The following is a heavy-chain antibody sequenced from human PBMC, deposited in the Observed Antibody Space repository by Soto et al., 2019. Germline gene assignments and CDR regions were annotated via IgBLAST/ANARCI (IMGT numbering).Heavy chain of an antibody. V-gene: IGHV3-30*18. CDR2: ISYDGSNK. D-gene: IGHD2-2*01. CDR3: AKFRYCSSTSCYDGGDYYYYGMDV. Sequence: PGGSLRLSCAASGFTFSSYGMHWVRQAPGKGLEWVAVISYDGSNKYYADSVKGRFTISRDNSKNTLYLQMNSLRAEDTAVYYCAKFRYCSSTSCYDGGDYYYYGMDVWGQGTTVTVSS. J-gene: IGHJ6*02. CDR1: GFTFSSYG.